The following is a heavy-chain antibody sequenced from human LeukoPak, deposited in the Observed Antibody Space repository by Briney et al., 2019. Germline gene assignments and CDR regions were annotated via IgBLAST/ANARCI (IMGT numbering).Heavy chain of an antibody. CDR3: ARVGLAVAGTQDY. J-gene: IGHJ4*02. D-gene: IGHD6-19*01. Sequence: GASVKVSCKASEYTFTGYYMHWVRQAPGQGLEWMGWINPNSGGTNYAQKFQGRVTMTRDTSTSTVYMELSSLRSEDTAVYYCARVGLAVAGTQDYWGQGTLVTVSS. CDR1: EYTFTGYY. V-gene: IGHV1-2*02. CDR2: INPNSGGT.